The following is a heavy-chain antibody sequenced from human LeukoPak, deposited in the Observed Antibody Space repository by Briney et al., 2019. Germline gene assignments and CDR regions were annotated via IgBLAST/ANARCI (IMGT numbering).Heavy chain of an antibody. Sequence: PGGSLRLSCAASGFTFSSYWMSWVRQAPGKGLEWVANIKQDGSEKYYVDSVKGRFTISRDNAKNSLYLQMNSLRAEDTAVYYCARVTGYYDSSGYSPVNWFDPWGQETLVTVSS. J-gene: IGHJ5*02. CDR3: ARVTGYYDSSGYSPVNWFDP. CDR1: GFTFSSYW. CDR2: IKQDGSEK. D-gene: IGHD3-22*01. V-gene: IGHV3-7*01.